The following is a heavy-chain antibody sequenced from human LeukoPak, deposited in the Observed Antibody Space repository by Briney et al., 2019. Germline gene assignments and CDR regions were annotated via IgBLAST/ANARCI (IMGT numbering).Heavy chain of an antibody. V-gene: IGHV3-30*18. J-gene: IGHJ6*02. Sequence: GGSLRLSCAASGCTFSSYGMHWVRQAPGKGLEWVAAITYDGSNKYYVDSVKGRFTFSRDNSKNTLYLQMNSLRAEDTAVYYCAKGGPESSSYGMDVWGQGTTVTVSS. CDR1: GCTFSSYG. CDR3: AKGGPESSSYGMDV. D-gene: IGHD2-2*01. CDR2: ITYDGSNK.